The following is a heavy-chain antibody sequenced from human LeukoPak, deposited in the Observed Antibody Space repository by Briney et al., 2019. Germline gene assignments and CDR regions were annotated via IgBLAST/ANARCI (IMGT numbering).Heavy chain of an antibody. D-gene: IGHD6-19*01. V-gene: IGHV3-11*04. CDR2: ISDTGGGSII. J-gene: IGHJ4*02. CDR1: GFTFSNAW. Sequence: GGSLRLSCAASGFTFSNAWMSWVRQAPGKGLEWIAYISDTGGGSIIYYADSVRGRFTISRDNAKNSLFLQMNSLRAEDTAVYYCARFAGYSSAWYWDYWGQGTLVTVSS. CDR3: ARFAGYSSAWYWDY.